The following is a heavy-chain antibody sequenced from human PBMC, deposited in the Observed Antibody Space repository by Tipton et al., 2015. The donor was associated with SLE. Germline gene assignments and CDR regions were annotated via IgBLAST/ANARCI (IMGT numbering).Heavy chain of an antibody. CDR3: ARQHGYRGYDSVDAFDI. CDR1: GGSFSDYY. CDR2: ISYGGSP. D-gene: IGHD5-12*01. Sequence: TLSLTCAVYGGSFSDYYWSWIHQHPGKGLEWIGYISYGGSPYYNPSLKSRVTISVDMSKNLFSLKVSSVTAADTAVYYCARQHGYRGYDSVDAFDIWGQGTSVAVSA. J-gene: IGHJ3*02. V-gene: IGHV4-31*11.